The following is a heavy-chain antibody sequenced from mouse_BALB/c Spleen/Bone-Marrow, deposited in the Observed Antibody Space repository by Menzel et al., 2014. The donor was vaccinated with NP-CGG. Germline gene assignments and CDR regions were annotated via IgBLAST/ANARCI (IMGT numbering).Heavy chain of an antibody. D-gene: IGHD2-3*01. J-gene: IGHJ4*01. CDR3: ARALGDGYYYAMDY. CDR1: GYTFTSYW. Sequence: VQLQESGAELVKPGAPVKLSCKASGYTFTSYWMNWVKQRPGRGLEWIGRIDPSDSETHYNQKFKDKATLTVDKSFGTAYIQLSSLTSEDSAVYYCARALGDGYYYAMDYWGQGTSVTVSS. V-gene: IGHV1-69*02. CDR2: IDPSDSET.